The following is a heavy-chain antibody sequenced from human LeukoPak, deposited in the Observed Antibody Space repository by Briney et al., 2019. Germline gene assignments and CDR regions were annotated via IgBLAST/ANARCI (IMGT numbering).Heavy chain of an antibody. J-gene: IGHJ4*02. CDR1: GFTFSSYS. Sequence: PGGSLRLSCAASGFTFSSYSMNWVRQAPGKGLEWVSYISSSSSTIYYADSVKGRFPISRDNAKNSLYLQMNSLRAEDTAVYYCARGMVRGVINYWGQGTLVTVSS. CDR2: ISSSSSTI. D-gene: IGHD3-10*01. CDR3: ARGMVRGVINY. V-gene: IGHV3-48*04.